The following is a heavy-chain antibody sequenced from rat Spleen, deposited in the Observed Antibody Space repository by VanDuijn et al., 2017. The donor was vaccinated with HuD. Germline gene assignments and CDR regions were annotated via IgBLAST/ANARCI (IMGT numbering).Heavy chain of an antibody. V-gene: IGHV2-13*01. CDR2: LWGNGDT. CDR3: ARVWRWADY. J-gene: IGHJ2*01. CDR1: GFSLSNYG. Sequence: QVQLKESGPGLVQPSQTLSLTCTVSGFSLSNYGVIWVRQPPGKGLEWMGVLWGNGDTNYNSALKPRLSISRDTSKSQVFLKMSSLQTEDTATYYCARVWRWADYWGQGVMVTVSS. D-gene: IGHD4-2*01.